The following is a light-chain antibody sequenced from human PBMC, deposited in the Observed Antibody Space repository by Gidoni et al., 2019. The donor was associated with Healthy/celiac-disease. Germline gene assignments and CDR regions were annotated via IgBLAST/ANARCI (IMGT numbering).Light chain of an antibody. V-gene: IGLV3-25*03. J-gene: IGLJ2*01. Sequence: SYELTQPPSLSVSPGQTARITGSGDALPKQYAYWYQQKPGQAPVLVIYKDSERPSVIPERFSGSSSGTTVTLTISGVQAEDEADYYCQSADSSGTVVFGGGNKLTVL. CDR3: QSADSSGTVV. CDR1: ALPKQY. CDR2: KDS.